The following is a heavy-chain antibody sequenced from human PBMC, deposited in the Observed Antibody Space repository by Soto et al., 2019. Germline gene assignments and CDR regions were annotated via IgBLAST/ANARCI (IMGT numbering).Heavy chain of an antibody. D-gene: IGHD3-10*01. CDR3: AKDGITMVRGVIILSFDY. Sequence: EVQLLESGGGLVQPGGSLRLSCAASGFTFSSYAMSWVRQAPGKGLEWVSAISGSGGITYYADSVKGRFTISRDNSKNTLYLQMSSLRAEDRAVYYCAKDGITMVRGVIILSFDYWGQGTLVTVSS. J-gene: IGHJ4*02. CDR1: GFTFSSYA. V-gene: IGHV3-23*01. CDR2: ISGSGGIT.